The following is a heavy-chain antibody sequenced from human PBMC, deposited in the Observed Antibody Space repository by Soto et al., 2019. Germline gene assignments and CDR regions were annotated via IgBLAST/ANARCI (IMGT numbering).Heavy chain of an antibody. J-gene: IGHJ3*02. CDR2: IIPILGSA. V-gene: IGHV1-69*01. D-gene: IGHD1-26*01. Sequence: QVQLVQSGAEVKKPGSSVKVSCKASGGTFSSYAISWVRQAPGQGLGWMGGIIPILGSAKYAQKFQDRVTISADESTSTTYMELSSLRSEDAAVYYCASRERVDAFGIWGQGTMVTVSS. CDR3: ASRERVDAFGI. CDR1: GGTFSSYA.